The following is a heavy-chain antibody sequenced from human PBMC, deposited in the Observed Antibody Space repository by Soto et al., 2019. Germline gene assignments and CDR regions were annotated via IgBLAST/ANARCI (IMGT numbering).Heavy chain of an antibody. Sequence: GGSLRLSCAASGFTVSSNYMSWIRQAPGQGLEWVSVIYSGGSTYYADSVKGRFTISRDHSKNTLDLQMNSLRDEDTAVDYCARAPTLFWSGYYVRGYYYYYMDVWGKGTRFTVSS. V-gene: IGHV3-66*01. CDR1: GFTVSSNY. CDR3: ARAPTLFWSGYYVRGYYYYYMDV. CDR2: IYSGGST. D-gene: IGHD3-3*01. J-gene: IGHJ6*03.